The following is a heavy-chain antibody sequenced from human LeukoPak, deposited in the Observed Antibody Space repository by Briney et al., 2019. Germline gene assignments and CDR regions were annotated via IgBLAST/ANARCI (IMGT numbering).Heavy chain of an antibody. V-gene: IGHV4-38-2*02. CDR3: AKSTYYYDTFVNAFDL. CDR1: GYSISSGYY. Sequence: PSETLSLTCTVSGYSISSGYYWGWIRQPPGKGLEWIGSIYRSGSTYYNASLRSRVTTSVDTSKNQFSLKLSSVTAADTAVYYCAKSTYYYDTFVNAFDLWGQGTVVTVSS. D-gene: IGHD3-22*01. CDR2: IYRSGST. J-gene: IGHJ3*01.